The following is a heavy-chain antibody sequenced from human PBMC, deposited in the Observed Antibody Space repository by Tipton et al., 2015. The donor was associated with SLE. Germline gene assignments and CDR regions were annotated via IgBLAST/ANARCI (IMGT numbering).Heavy chain of an antibody. J-gene: IGHJ4*02. D-gene: IGHD1-26*01. Sequence: TLSLTCTVSTGSMSSYYWTWIRQPPGKGLEWIGYVYNIGSSNYNPSLKSRVTMSVDTSQNQFSLRLTSVTAADTAVYYCARDQPPIDWGQGILVTVSS. V-gene: IGHV4-59*01. CDR2: VYNIGSS. CDR3: ARDQPPID. CDR1: TGSMSSYY.